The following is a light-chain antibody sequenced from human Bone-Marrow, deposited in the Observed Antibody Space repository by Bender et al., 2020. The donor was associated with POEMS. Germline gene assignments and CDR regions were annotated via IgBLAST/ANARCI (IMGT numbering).Light chain of an antibody. J-gene: IGLJ3*02. V-gene: IGLV3-25*03. CDR2: IDS. CDR3: QSSGVSPTYRV. Sequence: SFELTQPPSVSVSPGQTARITCSGDALAKQYTYWYQQRPGQAPVLVIYIDSERPSGIPERFSGSSSGSTATLTITGVQAEDEADYYCQSSGVSPTYRVFGGGTTLTVL. CDR1: ALAKQY.